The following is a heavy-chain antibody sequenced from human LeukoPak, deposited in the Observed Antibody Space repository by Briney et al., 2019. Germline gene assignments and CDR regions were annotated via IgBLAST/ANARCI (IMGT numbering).Heavy chain of an antibody. D-gene: IGHD1-26*01. V-gene: IGHV3-21*01. CDR2: ITSGSSYI. Sequence: GGSLRLSCAASGFTFSNYCMNWVRQAPGKGLEWVSSITSGSSYIYYADSVKGRFTISRDNAKNSLYLQMNSLRAEDTAVYYCARDPYSGSYGNYYYYFMDVWGKGTTVTISS. CDR1: GFTFSNYC. J-gene: IGHJ6*03. CDR3: ARDPYSGSYGNYYYYFMDV.